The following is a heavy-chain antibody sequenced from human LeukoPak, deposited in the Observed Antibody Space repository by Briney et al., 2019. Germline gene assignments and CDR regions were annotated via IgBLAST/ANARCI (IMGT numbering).Heavy chain of an antibody. Sequence: SETLSLTCTVSGGSISSGGYYWSWIRQHPGKGLEWIGYIYYSGSTYYNPSLKSRVTISVDTSKNQFSLKLSSVTAADTAVYYCARVRGWYQHFDYWGQGTLVTVSS. V-gene: IGHV4-31*03. CDR2: IYYSGST. CDR3: ARVRGWYQHFDY. D-gene: IGHD2-2*01. CDR1: GGSISSGGYY. J-gene: IGHJ4*02.